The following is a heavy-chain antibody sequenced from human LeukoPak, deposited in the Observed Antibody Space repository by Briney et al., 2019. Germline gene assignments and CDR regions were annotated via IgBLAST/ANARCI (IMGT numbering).Heavy chain of an antibody. J-gene: IGHJ4*02. V-gene: IGHV3-21*01. CDR2: ISSSSSYI. D-gene: IGHD1-26*01. Sequence: GGSLRLSCAASGFTFSSYTMNWVRQAPGKGLEWVSSISSSSSYIYYADSVKGRFTISRDNAKNSLYLQMNSLRAEDTAVYYCARDKRGRHDVCDYWGQGTLVTVSS. CDR3: ARDKRGRHDVCDY. CDR1: GFTFSSYT.